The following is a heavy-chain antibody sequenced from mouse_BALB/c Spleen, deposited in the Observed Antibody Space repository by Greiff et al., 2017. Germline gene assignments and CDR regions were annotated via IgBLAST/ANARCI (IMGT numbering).Heavy chain of an antibody. CDR2: ISSGGST. CDR3: ARGITTADY. D-gene: IGHD1-2*01. V-gene: IGHV5-6-5*01. Sequence: EVKVVESGGGLVKPGGSLKLSCAASGFTFSSYAMSWVRQTPEKRLEWVASISSGGSTYYPDSVKGRFTISRDNARNILYLQMSSLRSEDTAMYYCARGITTADYWGQGTTLTVSS. CDR1: GFTFSSYA. J-gene: IGHJ2*01.